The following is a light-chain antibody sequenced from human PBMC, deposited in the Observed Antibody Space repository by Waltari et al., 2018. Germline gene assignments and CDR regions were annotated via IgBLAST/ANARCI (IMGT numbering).Light chain of an antibody. V-gene: IGLV1-51*01. CDR1: SPNIGNNY. CDR3: GTWDSSLSAGV. Sequence: QSVLTQPPSVSAAPGQKVTISCPGSSPNIGNNYVSWYQQLPGTAPKLLIYDNSERPSGIPDRFSGSKSGTSATLGITGLQTGDEADYYCGTWDSSLSAGVFGSGTKVTV. CDR2: DNS. J-gene: IGLJ6*01.